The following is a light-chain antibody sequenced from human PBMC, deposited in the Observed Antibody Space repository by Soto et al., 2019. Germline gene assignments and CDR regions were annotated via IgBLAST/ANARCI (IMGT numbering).Light chain of an antibody. Sequence: IVLTQSPGTLSLSPGERATLSCRASQSVSRSYLAWYQQKPGQAPRLLMYGASNRATGVPARFSGSWSGTEFTLTISSLTSEDFAVYYCQQYNNWITFGQGTRLEIK. CDR3: QQYNNWIT. CDR1: QSVSRSY. J-gene: IGKJ5*01. V-gene: IGKV3-15*01. CDR2: GAS.